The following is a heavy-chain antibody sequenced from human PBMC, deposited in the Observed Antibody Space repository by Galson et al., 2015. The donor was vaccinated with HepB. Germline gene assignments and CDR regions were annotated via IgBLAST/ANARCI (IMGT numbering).Heavy chain of an antibody. CDR1: GFTVSGCS. D-gene: IGHD4-17*01. CDR2: ISLSGSTI. Sequence: SLRLSCAASGFTVSGCSMNWVRQAPGKGLEWVSYISLSGSTIYYADSVKGRFTISRDIAKNSLYLQMNSLRDEDTAVYYCARVDYGDYYRKFYFDFWGQGTLVTVSS. J-gene: IGHJ4*02. CDR3: ARVDYGDYYRKFYFDF. V-gene: IGHV3-48*02.